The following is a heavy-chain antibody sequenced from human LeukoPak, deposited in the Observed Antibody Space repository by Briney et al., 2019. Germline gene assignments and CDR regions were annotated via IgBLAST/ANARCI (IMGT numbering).Heavy chain of an antibody. V-gene: IGHV4-34*01. CDR3: ASYYNYYDSSGYYLPH. CDR2: INHSGST. J-gene: IGHJ1*01. D-gene: IGHD3-22*01. Sequence: SETLSLTCAVYGGSFSGYYWSWIRQPPGKGLEWIGEINHSGSTNYNPSLKSRVTISVDTSKNQFSLKLSSVTAADTAVYYCASYYNYYDSSGYYLPHWGQGTLVTVSS. CDR1: GGSFSGYY.